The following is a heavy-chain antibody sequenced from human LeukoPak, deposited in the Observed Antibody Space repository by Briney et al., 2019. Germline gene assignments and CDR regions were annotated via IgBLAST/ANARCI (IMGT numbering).Heavy chain of an antibody. CDR3: VRAAPRDCSSTSCSLFDS. CDR2: IRISGGAT. J-gene: IGHJ4*02. V-gene: IGHV3-23*01. Sequence: GGSLRLSCVGSGFTFNNYAMSWVRQAPRKGLEWVSGIRISGGATYYADSVKGRFTISRDTSKDTLYLQMHSLRAEDTAAYYCVRAAPRDCSSTSCSLFDSWGQGTLVTVSS. D-gene: IGHD2-2*01. CDR1: GFTFNNYA.